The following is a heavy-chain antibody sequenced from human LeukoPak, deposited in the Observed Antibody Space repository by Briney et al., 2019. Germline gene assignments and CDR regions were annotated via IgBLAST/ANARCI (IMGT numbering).Heavy chain of an antibody. CDR2: IRYDGSNK. CDR3: AKDSGVLRHFDWLSYFDY. Sequence: GGSLRLSCAASGFTFSSYGMHWVRQAPGKGLEWVAFIRYDGSNKYYADSVKGRFTISRDNSKNTLYLQMNSLRAEDTAVYYCAKDSGVLRHFDWLSYFDYWGQGTLVTVSS. J-gene: IGHJ4*02. D-gene: IGHD3-9*01. V-gene: IGHV3-30*02. CDR1: GFTFSSYG.